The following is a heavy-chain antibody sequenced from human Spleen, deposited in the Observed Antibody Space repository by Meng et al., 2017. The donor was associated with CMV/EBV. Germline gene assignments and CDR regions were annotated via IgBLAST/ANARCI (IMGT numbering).Heavy chain of an antibody. CDR1: SLSTSGVG. CDR2: IYWNDDK. J-gene: IGHJ5*02. CDR3: AQLLRGYYDSSGAGFDP. V-gene: IGHV2-5*01. D-gene: IGHD3-22*01. Sequence: SLSTSGVGVGWIRQPPGKALEWLALIYWNDDKRYSPSLKSRLTITKDTSKNQVVLTMTNMDPVDTATYYCAQLLRGYYDSSGAGFDPWGQGTLVTVPS.